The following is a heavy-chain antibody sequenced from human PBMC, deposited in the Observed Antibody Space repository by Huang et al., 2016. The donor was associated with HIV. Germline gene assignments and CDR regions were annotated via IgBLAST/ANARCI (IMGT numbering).Heavy chain of an antibody. Sequence: QVQLVQSGSELKKPGASVKVSCKASGYTFTSYAMNWVRQAPGQGLEWMGWIKPNTVNPTDAQGFTGRFVFSLDTSVSTAYLQISSLKAEDTAVYYCARGLYSSSWAPFDYWGQGTLVTVSS. J-gene: IGHJ4*02. D-gene: IGHD6-13*01. CDR2: IKPNTVNP. CDR3: ARGLYSSSWAPFDY. CDR1: GYTFTSYA. V-gene: IGHV7-4-1*02.